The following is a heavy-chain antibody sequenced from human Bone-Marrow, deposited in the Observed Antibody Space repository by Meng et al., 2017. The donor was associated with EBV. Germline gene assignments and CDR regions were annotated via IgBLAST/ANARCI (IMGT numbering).Heavy chain of an antibody. CDR1: CGAISSSSYY. Sequence: QLALQDAGPGLGMPSDTLSLTCTFYCGAISSSSYYWGCIRQPPGKGLEWIGSIYYSGSTYYNPSLKSRVTISVDTSKNQFSLKLSSVTAADTAVYYCAGERGTLDFDYWGQGTLVTVSS. CDR3: AGERGTLDFDY. V-gene: IGHV4-39*01. D-gene: IGHD2/OR15-2a*01. J-gene: IGHJ4*02. CDR2: IYYSGST.